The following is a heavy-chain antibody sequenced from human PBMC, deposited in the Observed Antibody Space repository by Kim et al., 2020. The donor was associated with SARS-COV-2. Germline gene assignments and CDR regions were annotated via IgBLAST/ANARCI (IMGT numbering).Heavy chain of an antibody. V-gene: IGHV3-23*01. Sequence: GGSLRLSCAASGFTFSSYAMSWVRQAPGKGLEWVSAISGSGGSTYYADSVKGRFTISRDNSKNTLYLQMNSLRAEDTAVYYCAKDTSYYNYYGSGSYLLPYFDYWGQGTLVTVSS. CDR2: ISGSGGST. D-gene: IGHD3-10*01. J-gene: IGHJ4*02. CDR1: GFTFSSYA. CDR3: AKDTSYYNYYGSGSYLLPYFDY.